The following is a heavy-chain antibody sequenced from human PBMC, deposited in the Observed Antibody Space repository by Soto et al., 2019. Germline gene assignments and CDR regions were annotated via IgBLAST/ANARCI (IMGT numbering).Heavy chain of an antibody. CDR2: IIPIFGTA. V-gene: IGHV1-69*06. CDR3: ARDRYYDSSGYLNWFDP. CDR1: GGTFSSYA. D-gene: IGHD3-22*01. J-gene: IGHJ5*02. Sequence: QVQLVQSGAEVKKPGSSVKVSCKASGGTFSSYAISWVRQAPGQGLEWMGGIIPIFGTANYAQKFQGRVTITADKSTRPAYMELSSLRSEDTAVYYCARDRYYDSSGYLNWFDPWGQGTLVTVSS.